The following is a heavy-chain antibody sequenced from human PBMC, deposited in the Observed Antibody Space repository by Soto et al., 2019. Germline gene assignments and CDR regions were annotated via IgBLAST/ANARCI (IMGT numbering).Heavy chain of an antibody. CDR2: IYYSGTT. V-gene: IGHV4-39*01. D-gene: IGHD1-20*01. CDR3: ARQGTRLRPSITIVAATTFEM. J-gene: IGHJ3*02. Sequence: SETLSLTCSVSGVSISSSSYYWGWIRQPPGKGLEWIGSIYYSGTTFHNPSLKSRVSISVDTSKNHFSLNLTSVTAADTAVYYCARQGTRLRPSITIVAATTFEMWGQWT. CDR1: GVSISSSSYY.